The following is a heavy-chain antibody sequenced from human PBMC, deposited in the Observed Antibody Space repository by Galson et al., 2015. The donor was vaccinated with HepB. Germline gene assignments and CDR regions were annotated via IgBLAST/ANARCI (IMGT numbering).Heavy chain of an antibody. D-gene: IGHD4/OR15-4a*01. J-gene: IGHJ6*03. CDR1: GFTVSSNY. Sequence: SLRLSCAASGFTVSSNYMNWVRQAPGKGLEWVSVIYSGGSTYYADSVKGRFTISRDNSKNTLYLQVNSLRAEDTAVYYCARLVRGAPNYLTGYMDVWGKGTTVTVSS. V-gene: IGHV3-53*01. CDR3: ARLVRGAPNYLTGYMDV. CDR2: IYSGGST.